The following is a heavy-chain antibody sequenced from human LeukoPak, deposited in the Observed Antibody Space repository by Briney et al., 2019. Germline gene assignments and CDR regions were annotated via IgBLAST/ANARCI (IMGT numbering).Heavy chain of an antibody. CDR3: ARGRIMITFGGVIVIPRYAY. J-gene: IGHJ4*02. V-gene: IGHV3-21*01. D-gene: IGHD3-16*02. CDR2: ISSSSSYI. CDR1: GFTFSSYS. Sequence: KPGGSLRLSCAASGFTFSSYSMNWVRQAPGKGLEWVSSISSSSSYIYYADSVKGRFTISRDNAKNSLYLQMNSLRAEDTAVYYCARGRIMITFGGVIVIPRYAYWGQGTLVTVSS.